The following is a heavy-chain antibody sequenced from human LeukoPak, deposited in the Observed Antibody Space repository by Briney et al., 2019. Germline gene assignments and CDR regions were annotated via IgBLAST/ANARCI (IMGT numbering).Heavy chain of an antibody. CDR2: ISGSGGST. J-gene: IGHJ4*02. Sequence: AGGSLRLSCAASGFTFSSYAMSWVRQAPGKGLEWVSAISGSGGSTYYADSVKGRFTISRDNPKNTLYLQMNSLRAEDTAVYYCARGISTVTTAHPYYFDYWGQGTLVTVSS. V-gene: IGHV3-23*01. CDR3: ARGISTVTTAHPYYFDY. D-gene: IGHD4-11*01. CDR1: GFTFSSYA.